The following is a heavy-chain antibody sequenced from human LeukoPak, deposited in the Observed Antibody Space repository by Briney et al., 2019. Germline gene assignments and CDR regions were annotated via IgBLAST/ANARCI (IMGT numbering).Heavy chain of an antibody. CDR2: ISSSGSTI. D-gene: IGHD3-10*02. CDR3: AELGITMIGGV. CDR1: GFTFSSYE. Sequence: GGSLRLSCAASGFTFSSYEMNWIRQAPGKGLEWISYISSSGSTIYYADSVKGRFTISRDNAKNSLYLQMNSLRAEDTAVYYCAELGITMIGGVWGKGTTVTISS. V-gene: IGHV3-48*03. J-gene: IGHJ6*04.